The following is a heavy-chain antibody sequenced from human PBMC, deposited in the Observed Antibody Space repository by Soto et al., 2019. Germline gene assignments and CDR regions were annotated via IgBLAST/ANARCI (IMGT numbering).Heavy chain of an antibody. CDR1: GVSISSDNW. D-gene: IGHD6-13*01. CDR3: ARDQGSHPGD. CDR2: IHHSGST. V-gene: IGHV4-4*02. J-gene: IGHJ4*02. Sequence: QVQLQESGPGLVRPSGTVSLTCAVSGVSISSDNWWSWVRQPPGKALEWIGEIHHSGSTNYNPSLKSRVTMSVVPSKDLFSLNLNSVTAADTAFYYCARDQGSHPGDWGQGTLVSVSS.